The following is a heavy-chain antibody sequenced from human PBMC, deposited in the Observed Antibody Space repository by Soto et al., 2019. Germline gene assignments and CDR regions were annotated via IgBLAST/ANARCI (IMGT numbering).Heavy chain of an antibody. Sequence: QITLKESGPTLVKPTQTLTLTCTFSGFSLTTSGVGVGWIRQSPGKALEWLALIYWDDDRRYNASLKSRLTITKDTFKNQVVLTLTNMYPVDTATYYCARRITIFGVDYQVDSWGQGTMVTVSS. CDR2: IYWDDDR. CDR3: ARRITIFGVDYQVDS. CDR1: GFSLTTSGVG. V-gene: IGHV2-5*02. D-gene: IGHD3-3*01. J-gene: IGHJ4*02.